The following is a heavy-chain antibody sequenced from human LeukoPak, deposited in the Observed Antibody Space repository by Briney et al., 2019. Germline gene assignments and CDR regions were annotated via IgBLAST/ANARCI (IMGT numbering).Heavy chain of an antibody. V-gene: IGHV3-23*01. D-gene: IGHD6-19*01. J-gene: IGHJ4*02. CDR1: GFTFSTYT. CDR3: AKDLAVAGETYYFDY. CDR2: IGGTVPTR. Sequence: GGSLRLSCAASGFTFSTYTMSWVRQAPGGGLEWVSGIGGTVPTRYYAKSVKGRFTISRDNSKNTVYLQMNNLRPEDTAVYYCAKDLAVAGETYYFDYWGQGTLVTVSS.